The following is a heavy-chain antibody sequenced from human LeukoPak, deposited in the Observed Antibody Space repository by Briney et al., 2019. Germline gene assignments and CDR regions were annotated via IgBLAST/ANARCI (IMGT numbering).Heavy chain of an antibody. D-gene: IGHD2-2*03. Sequence: GGSLRLSCAASGFTFRSYDMHWVRQAPGKGLEWVAVVWYDESNKYYVDSVKGRFTISRDNSKNTLYLQMNSLRVEDTALYYCARVDPKAPGDYSWGRGTLVTVSS. CDR3: ARVDPKAPGDYS. J-gene: IGHJ4*02. CDR1: GFTFRSYD. V-gene: IGHV3-33*01. CDR2: VWYDESNK.